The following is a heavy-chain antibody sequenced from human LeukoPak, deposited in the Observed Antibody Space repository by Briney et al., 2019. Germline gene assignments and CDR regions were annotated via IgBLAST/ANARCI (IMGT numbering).Heavy chain of an antibody. J-gene: IGHJ3*02. V-gene: IGHV3-7*03. CDR3: AKDISGWYGSFAFDI. Sequence: GGSLRLSCVASGFTFSNYWMSWVRQAPGKGLEWVANIKQDGSETNYVASVKGRFTLSRGNAKSSLYLQMNSLRAEDTAVYYCAKDISGWYGSFAFDIWGQGTMVTVSS. CDR2: IKQDGSET. CDR1: GFTFSNYW. D-gene: IGHD6-19*01.